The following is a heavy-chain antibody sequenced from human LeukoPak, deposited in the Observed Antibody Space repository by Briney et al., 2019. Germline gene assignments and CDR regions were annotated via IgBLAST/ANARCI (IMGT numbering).Heavy chain of an antibody. Sequence: SVKVSCKASGFTFTTSAVQWVRQARGQRLEWVGWIVVGSGNTNYAQKFQERVTITRDMSTNTAYMELSSLRSDDTAVYYCARKAALRYCSGGSCHTNDAFDIWGQGTMVTVSS. J-gene: IGHJ3*02. CDR3: ARKAALRYCSGGSCHTNDAFDI. D-gene: IGHD2-15*01. CDR2: IVVGSGNT. CDR1: GFTFTTSA. V-gene: IGHV1-58*01.